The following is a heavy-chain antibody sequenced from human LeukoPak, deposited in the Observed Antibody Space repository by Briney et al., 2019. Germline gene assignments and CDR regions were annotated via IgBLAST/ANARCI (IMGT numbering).Heavy chain of an antibody. Sequence: SETLSLTCTVSGGSISSGSYYWSWIRQPAGKGLEWIGRIYTSGSTNYNPSLKSRVTISVDTSKNQFSLKLSSVTAADTAVYYCARTPSGGSHPFDYWGQGTLVTVSS. CDR1: GGSISSGSYY. V-gene: IGHV4-61*02. D-gene: IGHD3-16*01. CDR2: IYTSGST. J-gene: IGHJ4*02. CDR3: ARTPSGGSHPFDY.